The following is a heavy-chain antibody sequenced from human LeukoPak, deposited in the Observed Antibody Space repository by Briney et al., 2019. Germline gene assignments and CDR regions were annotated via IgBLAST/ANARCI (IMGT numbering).Heavy chain of an antibody. V-gene: IGHV4-59*01. Sequence: SETLSLTCTVSGGSISSYYWSWIGQPPGKELVWMGYIYYSGSTNYNPSLQSRVTISVDTSKNQFSLKLSSVTAADTAVYHCARLPARGWFDPWGQGTLVTVSS. D-gene: IGHD3-10*01. J-gene: IGHJ5*02. CDR2: IYYSGST. CDR1: GGSISSYY. CDR3: ARLPARGWFDP.